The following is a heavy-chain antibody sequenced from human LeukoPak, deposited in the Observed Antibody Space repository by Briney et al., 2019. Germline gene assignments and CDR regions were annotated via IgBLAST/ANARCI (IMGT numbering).Heavy chain of an antibody. CDR3: ARGLSKGRPEDWFDP. D-gene: IGHD5/OR15-5a*01. Sequence: GASVKVSCKASGYTFTGYYMHWVRQAPGQGLEWMGWINPNSGGTNYAQKFQGRVTMTRDTSISTAYMELSRLRSDDTAVYYCARGLSKGRPEDWFDPWGQGTLVTASS. J-gene: IGHJ5*02. V-gene: IGHV1-2*02. CDR2: INPNSGGT. CDR1: GYTFTGYY.